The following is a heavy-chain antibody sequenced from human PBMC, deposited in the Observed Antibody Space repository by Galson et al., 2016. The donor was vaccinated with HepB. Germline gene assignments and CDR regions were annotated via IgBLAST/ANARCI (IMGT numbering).Heavy chain of an antibody. V-gene: IGHV5-51*01. CDR2: IYPGDSEI. J-gene: IGHJ6*02. D-gene: IGHD3-3*01. Sequence: QSGAEVKKAGESLKISCKASGYSFPYYWIGWVRQKPGKGLEWMGIIYPGDSEIRYSPSFQGQVTMSVDKSISTAFLQWSSLKASDTAMYYCARQYNFWSGYSESYYGMDVWGQGTTVTVS. CDR1: GYSFPYYW. CDR3: ARQYNFWSGYSESYYGMDV.